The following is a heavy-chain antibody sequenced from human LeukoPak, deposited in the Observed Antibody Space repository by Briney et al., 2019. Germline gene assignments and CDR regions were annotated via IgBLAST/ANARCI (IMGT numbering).Heavy chain of an antibody. J-gene: IGHJ4*02. CDR1: GYTFTSYD. V-gene: IGHV1-8*01. CDR3: ARGRLWLVTTFDY. CDR2: MNPNSGNT. D-gene: IGHD6-19*01. Sequence: ASVKVSCKASGYTFTSYDINWVRQATGQGLEWMGWMNPNSGNTGYAQKFQGRVTMTRNTSISTAYMELSSLRSEDTAVYYRARGRLWLVTTFDYWGQGTLVTVSS.